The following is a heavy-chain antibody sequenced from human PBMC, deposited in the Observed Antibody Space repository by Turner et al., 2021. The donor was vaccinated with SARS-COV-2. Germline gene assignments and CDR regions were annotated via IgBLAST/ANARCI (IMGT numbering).Heavy chain of an antibody. V-gene: IGHV4-59*04. CDR3: AGEEVVFRASHTLYYYGMDV. CDR1: GASISSYY. D-gene: IGHD3-22*01. CDR2: MYYSGST. J-gene: IGHJ6*02. Sequence: QVQLQESGPGLVKPSEPLSPTCTVSGASISSYYWSWTRQPPGKGLEWIGCMYYSGSTYYNPSLKSRVTISVDTSKNQFSLKLSFVTAADTAVYYCAGEEVVFRASHTLYYYGMDVWGQGTTVTVSS.